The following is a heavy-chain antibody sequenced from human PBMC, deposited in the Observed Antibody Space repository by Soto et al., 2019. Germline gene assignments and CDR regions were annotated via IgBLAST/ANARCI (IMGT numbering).Heavy chain of an antibody. J-gene: IGHJ4*02. CDR1: GFTFTAYH. CDR2: IDSASDT. D-gene: IGHD1-20*01. Sequence: PGGSLRLSCTASGFTFTAYHMSWVRQAPGKGLEWVSAIDSASDTHYADSVKGRFTISRDNSKNTLYLQMNSLRAEDTAIYYCAKELATASFITIDYWGQGVLVTVS. V-gene: IGHV3-23*01. CDR3: AKELATASFITIDY.